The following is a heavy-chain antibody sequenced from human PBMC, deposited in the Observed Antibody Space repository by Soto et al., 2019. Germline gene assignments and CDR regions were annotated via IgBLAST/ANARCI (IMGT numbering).Heavy chain of an antibody. Sequence: PGGSLRLSCAASGFTFSSYAMSWVRQAPGKGLEWVSAISGSGGSTYYADSVKGRFTISRDNSKNTLYLQMNSLRAEDTAVYYCAKDRLIAYDSSGYFYYWGQGTLVTVSS. J-gene: IGHJ4*02. D-gene: IGHD3-22*01. CDR2: ISGSGGST. V-gene: IGHV3-23*01. CDR3: AKDRLIAYDSSGYFYY. CDR1: GFTFSSYA.